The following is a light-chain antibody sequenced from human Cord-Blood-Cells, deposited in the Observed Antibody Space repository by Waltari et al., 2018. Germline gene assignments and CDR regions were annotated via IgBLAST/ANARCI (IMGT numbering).Light chain of an antibody. CDR2: VAS. CDR3: QQYNNWPA. Sequence: EIVMTQSPATLSVSPGERATLSCRASQSVSSNLAWYQPKPGQAPRLLIYVASTRATGIPARFSGRWSGTEFTLTISSLQSEDFAVYYCQQYNNWPAFGPGTKVDIK. CDR1: QSVSSN. J-gene: IGKJ3*01. V-gene: IGKV3-15*01.